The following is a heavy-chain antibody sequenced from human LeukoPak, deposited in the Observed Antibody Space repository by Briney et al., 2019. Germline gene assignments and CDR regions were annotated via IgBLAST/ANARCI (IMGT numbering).Heavy chain of an antibody. Sequence: SETLSLTCTVSGGSISSYYWSWVRQPAGKGGEWIGRIYTSGSNNFNPSLKSRGTISVRTSKNQFSLKMNSVTAADTAVYYCARDLYDSSGYPHPPFDYWGQGTLVTVSS. CDR2: IYTSGSN. CDR1: GGSISSYY. V-gene: IGHV4-4*07. J-gene: IGHJ4*02. D-gene: IGHD3-22*01. CDR3: ARDLYDSSGYPHPPFDY.